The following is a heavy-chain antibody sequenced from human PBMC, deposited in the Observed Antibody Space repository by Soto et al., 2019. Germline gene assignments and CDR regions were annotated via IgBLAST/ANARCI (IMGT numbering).Heavy chain of an antibody. CDR1: GFTFSNYS. CDR2: ISSRSDI. V-gene: IGHV3-21*01. D-gene: IGHD2-2*02. CDR3: AREYTAWPLAYGLDV. Sequence: PGGSLRLSCVGSGFTFSNYSINWVRQAPGKGLEWVSSISSRSDIYYADSVKGRFTISRDNAKNSVSLQMNSLRAEDTAVYYCAREYTAWPLAYGLDVWGQGTTVT. J-gene: IGHJ6*02.